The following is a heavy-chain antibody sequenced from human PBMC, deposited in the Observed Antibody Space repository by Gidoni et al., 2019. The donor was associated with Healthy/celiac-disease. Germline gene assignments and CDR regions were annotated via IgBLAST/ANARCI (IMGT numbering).Heavy chain of an antibody. CDR3: AKDLAVAGTLGLDP. Sequence: EVQLVESGGGLVQPGRSLRLSCAASGFTFDDYAMHWVRQAPGKGLEWVSGISWNSGSIGYADSVKGRFTISRDNAKNSLYLQMNSLRAEDTALYYCAKDLAVAGTLGLDPWGQGTLVTVSS. J-gene: IGHJ5*02. CDR2: ISWNSGSI. D-gene: IGHD6-19*01. CDR1: GFTFDDYA. V-gene: IGHV3-9*01.